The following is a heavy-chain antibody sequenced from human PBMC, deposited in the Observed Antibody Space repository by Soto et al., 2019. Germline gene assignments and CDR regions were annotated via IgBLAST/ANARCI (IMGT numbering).Heavy chain of an antibody. J-gene: IGHJ6*02. CDR3: AREAVAPYYSYGMDV. Sequence: QVQLVQSGAEVKKPGASVKVSCKASGYTFTRSGISWVRQAPGQGPEWMGGISSYNGDTNYAQTFQGRVTMTTDTSTSTAYMELRSRRSYDTAVYYCAREAVAPYYSYGMDVWGQGTPVTVSS. V-gene: IGHV1-18*01. D-gene: IGHD5-12*01. CDR2: ISSYNGDT. CDR1: GYTFTRSG.